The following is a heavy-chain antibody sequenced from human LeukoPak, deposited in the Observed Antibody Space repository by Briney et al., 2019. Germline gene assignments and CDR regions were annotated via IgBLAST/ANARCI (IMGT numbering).Heavy chain of an antibody. Sequence: SETLSLTCTVSGGSISSYYWSWIRQPPGKGLEWIGYIYYSGSTNYNPSLKSRVTISVDTSRNQFSLKLSSVTAADTAVYYCARRVGYSYDHWFDPWGQGTLVTVSS. D-gene: IGHD5-18*01. V-gene: IGHV4-59*08. CDR3: ARRVGYSYDHWFDP. CDR2: IYYSGST. J-gene: IGHJ5*02. CDR1: GGSISSYY.